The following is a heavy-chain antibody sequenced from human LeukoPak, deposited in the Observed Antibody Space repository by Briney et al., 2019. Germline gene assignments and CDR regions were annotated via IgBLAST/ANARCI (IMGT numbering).Heavy chain of an antibody. CDR2: TNEAGGDK. V-gene: IGHV3-7*01. Sequence: HPGGSLRLSCAASGFTFSDFWMSWVRQAPGKGLECVASTNEAGGDKYYVDSVKGRFTISRDNSKNSLSLQMNSLTAEDTAIYYCAIATTGRGAFGSWGQGTLVSVSS. CDR1: GFTFSDFW. J-gene: IGHJ4*02. CDR3: AIATTGRGAFGS. D-gene: IGHD1-1*01.